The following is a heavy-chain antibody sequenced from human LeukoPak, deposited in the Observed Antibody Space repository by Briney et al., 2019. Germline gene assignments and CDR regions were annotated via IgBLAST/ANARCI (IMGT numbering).Heavy chain of an antibody. CDR1: GFTFSSYA. D-gene: IGHD3-22*01. V-gene: IGHV3-23*01. CDR3: AETYYYDSSGPDGY. Sequence: GGSLRLSCAASGFTFSSYAMSWVRQAPGKGLEWVPAISGSGGSTYYADSVKGRFTISRDNSKSTLYLQMNSLRAEDTAVYYCAETYYYDSSGPDGYWGQGTLVTVSS. CDR2: ISGSGGST. J-gene: IGHJ4*02.